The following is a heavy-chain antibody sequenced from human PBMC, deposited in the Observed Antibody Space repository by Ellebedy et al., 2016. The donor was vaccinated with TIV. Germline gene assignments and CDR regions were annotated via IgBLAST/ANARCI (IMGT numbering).Heavy chain of an antibody. CDR2: ISYDGSNK. CDR3: ASQRGLRSGWFHGRVY. Sequence: GESLKISXAASGFTFSSYAMHWVRQAPGKGLEWVAVISYDGSNKYYADSVKGRFTISRDNSKNTLYLQMNSLRAEDTAVYYCASQRGLRSGWFHGRVYWGQGTLVTVSS. CDR1: GFTFSSYA. J-gene: IGHJ4*02. V-gene: IGHV3-30-3*01. D-gene: IGHD6-19*01.